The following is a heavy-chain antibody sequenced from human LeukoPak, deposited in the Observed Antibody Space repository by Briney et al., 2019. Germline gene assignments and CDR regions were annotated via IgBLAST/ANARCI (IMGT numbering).Heavy chain of an antibody. CDR2: ISSSSSYI. CDR3: ASERGYSYAHDY. Sequence: GSLRLSCAASGFTFSSYSMNWVRQAPGKGLEWVSSISSSSSYIYYADSVKGRFTISRDNAKNSLYLQMNSLRAEDTAVYYCASERGYSYAHDYWGQGTLVTVSS. V-gene: IGHV3-21*01. CDR1: GFTFSSYS. D-gene: IGHD5-18*01. J-gene: IGHJ4*02.